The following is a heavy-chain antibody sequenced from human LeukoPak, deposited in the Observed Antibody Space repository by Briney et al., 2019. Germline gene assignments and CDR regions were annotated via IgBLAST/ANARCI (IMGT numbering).Heavy chain of an antibody. Sequence: PGGSLRLSCAASGFTFSSYSMNWVRQAPGKGLEWVSAISGSGGSTYYADSVKGRFTISRDNSKNTLYLQMNSLRAEDTAVYYCAKDLVYYYDSSGSREDYWGQGTLVTVSS. V-gene: IGHV3-23*01. J-gene: IGHJ4*02. CDR1: GFTFSSYS. CDR2: ISGSGGST. CDR3: AKDLVYYYDSSGSREDY. D-gene: IGHD3-22*01.